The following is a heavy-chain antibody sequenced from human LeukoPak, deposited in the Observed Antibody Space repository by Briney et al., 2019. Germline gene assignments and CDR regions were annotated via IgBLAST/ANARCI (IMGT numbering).Heavy chain of an antibody. V-gene: IGHV3-48*03. CDR2: ISSSGSTI. CDR3: ATQCSSDSFDY. CDR1: GFTFSSYE. Sequence: GGSLRLSCAASGFTFSSYEMNWVRQAPGKGLEWVSYISSSGSTIYHADSVKGRFTISRDNAKNSLYLQMNSLRAEDTAVYYCATQCSSDSFDYWGQGTLVTVSS. D-gene: IGHD6-19*01. J-gene: IGHJ4*02.